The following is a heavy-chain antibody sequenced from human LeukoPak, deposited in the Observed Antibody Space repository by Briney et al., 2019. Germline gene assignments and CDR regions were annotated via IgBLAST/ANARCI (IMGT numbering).Heavy chain of an antibody. D-gene: IGHD2-2*01. CDR3: ARLKPVPAAIPYFDY. V-gene: IGHV4-59*08. CDR1: GGSISSYY. Sequence: SETLSLTCTVSGGSISSYYWSWIRQPPGKGLEWIGYIYYSGSTYYNPSLKSRVTISVDTSKNQFSLKLSSVTAADTAVYYCARLKPVPAAIPYFDYWGQGTLVTVSS. CDR2: IYYSGST. J-gene: IGHJ4*02.